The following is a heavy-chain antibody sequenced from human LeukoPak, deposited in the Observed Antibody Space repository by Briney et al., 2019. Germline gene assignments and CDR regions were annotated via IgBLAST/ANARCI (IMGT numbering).Heavy chain of an antibody. V-gene: IGHV3-23*01. Sequence: GGSLRLSCAASVFTFSNYAMSWVRQTPGKGLEWVSGISGSGGTTYYADSVKGRFTISRDNSKNTLYLQMNSLRAEDTAVYYCASDYGSGSAIDYWGQGTLVTVSS. CDR1: VFTFSNYA. J-gene: IGHJ4*02. D-gene: IGHD3-10*01. CDR2: ISGSGGTT. CDR3: ASDYGSGSAIDY.